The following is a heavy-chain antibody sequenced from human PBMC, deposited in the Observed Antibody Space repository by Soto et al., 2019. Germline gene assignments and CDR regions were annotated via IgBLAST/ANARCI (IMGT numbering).Heavy chain of an antibody. CDR2: ISYSGNT. V-gene: IGHV4-39*01. J-gene: IGHJ4*02. D-gene: IGHD2-2*01. CDR1: GGSFSSSASD. CDR3: ARRLQLFPFDS. Sequence: QLQLQESGPGLVKSSETLSLTCSVSGGSFSSSASDWAWIRQPPGGRLEWIGSISYSGNTYYNPSLTSRVTISADTSKHQFSLSLSPVTAADTAVYYCARRLQLFPFDSWGQGTLVTVAS.